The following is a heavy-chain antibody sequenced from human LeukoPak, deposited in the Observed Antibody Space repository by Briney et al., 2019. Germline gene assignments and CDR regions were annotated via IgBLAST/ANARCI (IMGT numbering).Heavy chain of an antibody. Sequence: ASVKVSCKASGYTFTSYGISWVRQAPGQGLEWMGWISAYNGNTNYAQKLQGRVTMTTDTSTSTAYMELRSLRSDDTAVYYCARDSNRSVFYYGSGSFDRDMDVWGQGTTVTVSS. J-gene: IGHJ6*02. CDR1: GYTFTSYG. D-gene: IGHD3-10*01. V-gene: IGHV1-18*01. CDR3: ARDSNRSVFYYGSGSFDRDMDV. CDR2: ISAYNGNT.